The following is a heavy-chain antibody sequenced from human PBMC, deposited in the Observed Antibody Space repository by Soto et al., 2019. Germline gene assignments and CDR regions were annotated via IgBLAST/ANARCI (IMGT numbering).Heavy chain of an antibody. CDR3: ARPVKRGYYYYMDV. CDR2: IYYSGST. D-gene: IGHD1-1*01. Sequence: SETLSLTCTVSGGSISSYYWSWIRQPPGKGLEWIGYIYYSGSTNYNPSLKSRVTISVDTSKNQFSLKLSSVTAADTAVYYCARPVKRGYYYYMDVWGKGTTVTVSS. V-gene: IGHV4-59*08. CDR1: GGSISSYY. J-gene: IGHJ6*03.